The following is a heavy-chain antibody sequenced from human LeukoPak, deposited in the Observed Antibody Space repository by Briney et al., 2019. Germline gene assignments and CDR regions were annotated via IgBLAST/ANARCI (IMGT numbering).Heavy chain of an antibody. CDR2: INSDGSST. CDR3: ARGPSSGYSSSWYSLDY. Sequence: GGSLRLSCAASGFTFSSYWMHWVRQAPGKGLVWVSRINSDGSSTSYADSVKGRFTISRDNAKNSLYLQMNSLRAEDTAVYYCARGPSSGYSSSWYSLDYWGQGTLVTVSS. J-gene: IGHJ4*02. D-gene: IGHD6-13*01. V-gene: IGHV3-74*01. CDR1: GFTFSSYW.